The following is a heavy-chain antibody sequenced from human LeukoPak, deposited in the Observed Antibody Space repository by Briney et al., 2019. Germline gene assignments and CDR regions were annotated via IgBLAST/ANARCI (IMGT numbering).Heavy chain of an antibody. D-gene: IGHD4-11*01. V-gene: IGHV4-34*01. J-gene: IGHJ6*02. CDR2: INHSGST. Sequence: PSETLSLTCAVYGGSFSGYYWSWIRQPPGKGLEWIGEINHSGSTNYNPSLKSRVTISVDTSKNQFSLKLSSVTAADTAVYYCARGRAYSNYVRGYYYYYGMDVWGQGTTVTVSS. CDR1: GGSFSGYY. CDR3: ARGRAYSNYVRGYYYYYGMDV.